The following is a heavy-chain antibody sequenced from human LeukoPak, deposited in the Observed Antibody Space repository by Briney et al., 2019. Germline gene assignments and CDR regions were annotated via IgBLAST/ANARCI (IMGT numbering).Heavy chain of an antibody. CDR2: IKSKTDGGTT. J-gene: IGHJ4*02. Sequence: TAGGSLRLSCAASGFTFSNALMSWVRQAPGKGLEWVGRIKSKTDGGTTDYAAPVKGRLTISRDDSKNTLYLQMNSLKTEDTAVYYCTTVAYYDILTGFEFDYWGQGTLVTVSS. CDR3: TTVAYYDILTGFEFDY. V-gene: IGHV3-15*01. D-gene: IGHD3-9*01. CDR1: GFTFSNAL.